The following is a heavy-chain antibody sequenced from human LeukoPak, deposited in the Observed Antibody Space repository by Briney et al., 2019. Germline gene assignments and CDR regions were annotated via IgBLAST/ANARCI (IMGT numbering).Heavy chain of an antibody. CDR2: IKQDGSEK. D-gene: IGHD6-19*01. CDR3: ARRSPETTQQWLVPDAFDI. J-gene: IGHJ3*02. Sequence: PGGSLRLSCAASGFTFSSYWMSWVRQAPGKGLEWVANIKQDGSEKYYVDSVKGRFTISRDNAKNSLYLQMNSLRAEDTAVYYCARRSPETTQQWLVPDAFDIWGQGTMVTVSS. CDR1: GFTFSSYW. V-gene: IGHV3-7*01.